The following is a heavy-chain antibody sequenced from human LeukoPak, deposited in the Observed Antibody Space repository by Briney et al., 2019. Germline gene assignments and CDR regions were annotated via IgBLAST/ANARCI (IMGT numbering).Heavy chain of an antibody. V-gene: IGHV3-48*03. D-gene: IGHD3-16*01. CDR2: ISSSGSTI. Sequence: GGSLRLSCAASGFTFSSYEMNWVRQAPGKGLEWVSYISSSGSTIYYADSVKGRFTISRDNAKNSLYLQMNCLRAEDTAVYYCASGESCFDYWGQGTLVTVSS. CDR3: ASGESCFDY. CDR1: GFTFSSYE. J-gene: IGHJ4*02.